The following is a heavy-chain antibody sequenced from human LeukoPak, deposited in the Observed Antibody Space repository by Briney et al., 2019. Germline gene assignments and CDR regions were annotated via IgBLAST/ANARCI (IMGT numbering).Heavy chain of an antibody. CDR1: GFNFDRYT. CDR2: AGWAGGTT. Sequence: GGSLRLSCATSGFNFDRYTIHWVRQAPGKGLEWVSLAGWAGGTTYYSDSVKGRFTISRDNAKTSLFLQMNSLRIDDTAMYYCTRTVNSASDFWGQGTLVTVSS. V-gene: IGHV3-43*01. CDR3: TRTVNSASDF. D-gene: IGHD4-23*01. J-gene: IGHJ4*02.